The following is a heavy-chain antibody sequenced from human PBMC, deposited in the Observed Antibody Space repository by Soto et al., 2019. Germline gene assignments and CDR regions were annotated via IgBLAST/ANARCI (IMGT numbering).Heavy chain of an antibody. CDR2: ISYDGSNK. D-gene: IGHD3-3*01. J-gene: IGHJ6*02. Sequence: GGSLRLSCAASGFTFSSYAMHWVRQAPGKGLEWAAVISYDGSNKYYADSVKGRFTISRDNSKNTLYLQMNSLRAEDTAVYYCARGRRSTIFGVVIVGMDVWGQGTTVTVSS. CDR1: GFTFSSYA. CDR3: ARGRRSTIFGVVIVGMDV. V-gene: IGHV3-30-3*01.